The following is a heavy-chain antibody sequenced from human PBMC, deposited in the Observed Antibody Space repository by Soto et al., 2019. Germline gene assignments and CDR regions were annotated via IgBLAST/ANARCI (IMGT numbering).Heavy chain of an antibody. CDR1: GFTFISYS. CDR3: ARDKDWGWHDY. Sequence: QVQLVESGGGIVQPGESLRLSCEASGFTFISYSIHWVRQAPGKGLEWVATISHDGARTSYADSVNGRFTISRDNSKTTVYLEMNSLRVEDTAVYLCARDKDWGWHDYWGQGTLVTVSS. D-gene: IGHD2-8*02. V-gene: IGHV3-30-3*01. J-gene: IGHJ4*02. CDR2: ISHDGART.